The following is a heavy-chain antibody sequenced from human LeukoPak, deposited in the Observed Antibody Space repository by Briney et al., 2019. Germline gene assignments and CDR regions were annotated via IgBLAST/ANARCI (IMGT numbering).Heavy chain of an antibody. CDR3: ARRDRLAVAGTGAFDI. CDR2: INPSGGST. D-gene: IGHD6-19*01. Sequence: ASVKVSCKASGYTFTSYYMHWVRQAPGQGLEWMGIINPSGGSTSYAQKFQGRVTMTRDTSTSTVYMELSSLRSEDTAVYYCARRDRLAVAGTGAFDIWGQGTMVTVSS. CDR1: GYTFTSYY. J-gene: IGHJ3*02. V-gene: IGHV1-46*01.